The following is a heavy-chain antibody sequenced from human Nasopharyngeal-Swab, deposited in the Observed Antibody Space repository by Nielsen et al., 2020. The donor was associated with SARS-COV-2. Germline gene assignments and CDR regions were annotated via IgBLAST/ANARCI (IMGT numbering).Heavy chain of an antibody. CDR3: ARLTGIAAAGRERYYYYYMDV. Sequence: SAQVSCKASSGSFSSYAISWVRQAPPQGLEWMGGVIPIFGTANYAQKFQGRVTITADESTSTAYMELSSLRSEDTAVYYCARLTGIAAAGRERYYYYYMDVWGKGTAVTVSS. CDR2: VIPIFGTA. J-gene: IGHJ6*03. V-gene: IGHV1-69*13. CDR1: SGSFSSYA. D-gene: IGHD6-13*01.